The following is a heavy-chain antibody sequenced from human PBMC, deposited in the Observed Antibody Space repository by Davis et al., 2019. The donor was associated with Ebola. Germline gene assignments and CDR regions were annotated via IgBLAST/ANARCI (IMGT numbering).Heavy chain of an antibody. D-gene: IGHD2-2*01. Sequence: GGSLRLSCAASGFTFSRYAMHWVRQAPGKGLEWVAVISYDGSNKYYADSVKGRFTISRDNSKNTLYLQMNSLRPEDTAVYYCARSLSPIVVVPAAMNYWGQGILVTVSS. CDR3: ARSLSPIVVVPAAMNY. J-gene: IGHJ4*02. CDR2: ISYDGSNK. V-gene: IGHV3-30-3*01. CDR1: GFTFSRYA.